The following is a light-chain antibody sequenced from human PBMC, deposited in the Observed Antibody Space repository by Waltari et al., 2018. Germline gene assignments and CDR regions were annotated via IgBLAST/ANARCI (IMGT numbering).Light chain of an antibody. J-gene: IGKJ1*01. CDR2: WAS. V-gene: IGKV4-1*01. CDR3: QQYANTPRT. CDR1: QSVFYSPNNKNY. Sequence: DIVMTQSPDSLAVSLGERATVNCKSSQSVFYSPNNKNYLAWYQQKPGQPPKLPIYWASTRESGVPDRFSGSGSGTDFTLTISSLQAEDVAVYYCQQYANTPRTFGQGTTVEIK.